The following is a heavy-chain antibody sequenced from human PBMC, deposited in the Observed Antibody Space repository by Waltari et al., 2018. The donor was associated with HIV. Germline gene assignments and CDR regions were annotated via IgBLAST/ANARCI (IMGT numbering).Heavy chain of an antibody. J-gene: IGHJ3*02. V-gene: IGHV4-34*01. CDR1: GESFSGYY. Sequence: QVQLQQWGAGLLKPSETLSLTCAVYGESFSGYYWSCIRQPPGKGREWIGEIKQSGSTKYNPSLKRRVSIAVDTSKKQFSLKLYSVTAADTAVYYCARKEVGATLKNAFDIWGPGTLVTASS. CDR3: ARKEVGATLKNAFDI. CDR2: IKQSGST. D-gene: IGHD1-26*01.